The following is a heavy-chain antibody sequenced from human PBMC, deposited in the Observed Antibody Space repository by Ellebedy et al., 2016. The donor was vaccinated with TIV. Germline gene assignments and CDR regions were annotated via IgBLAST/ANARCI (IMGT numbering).Heavy chain of an antibody. Sequence: GESLKISCAASGFTFSTYPMMWVRQAPGKGLEWVSYITSVSTATRYADSVKGRFTISRDNAKNSLYLQMNSLRAEDTAVYYCAGSWAVADANWFDPWGQGTLVTVSS. CDR2: ITSVSTAT. V-gene: IGHV3-48*01. J-gene: IGHJ5*02. CDR3: AGSWAVADANWFDP. D-gene: IGHD6-19*01. CDR1: GFTFSTYP.